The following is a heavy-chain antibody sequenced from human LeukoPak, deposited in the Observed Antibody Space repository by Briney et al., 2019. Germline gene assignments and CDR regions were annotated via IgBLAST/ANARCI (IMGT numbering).Heavy chain of an antibody. CDR1: GGTFSSYA. CDR2: IIPILGIA. D-gene: IGHD3-9*01. Sequence: ASVKVSCKASGGTFSSYAISWVRQAPGQGLEWMGRIIPILGIANYAQKFQGRVTITADKSTSTAYMELSSLRSEDTAVYYCARDSNHYDILTGYKVGTYYYYGMDVWGQGTTVTVSS. CDR3: ARDSNHYDILTGYKVGTYYYYGMDV. J-gene: IGHJ6*02. V-gene: IGHV1-69*04.